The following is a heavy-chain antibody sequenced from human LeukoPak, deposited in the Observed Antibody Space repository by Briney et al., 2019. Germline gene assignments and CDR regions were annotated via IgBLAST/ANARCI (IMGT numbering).Heavy chain of an antibody. V-gene: IGHV3-7*04. Sequence: GGSLRLSCVASGFPFSSYWMTWVRQAPGKGLEWVANIKQDGSKKSYVDSVKGRFTISRDNAKNSLYLQMNGLRAEDTAIYYCTRVGYIDEGIDYWGQGTLVTVSS. CDR1: GFPFSSYW. J-gene: IGHJ4*02. CDR3: TRVGYIDEGIDY. D-gene: IGHD5-24*01. CDR2: IKQDGSKK.